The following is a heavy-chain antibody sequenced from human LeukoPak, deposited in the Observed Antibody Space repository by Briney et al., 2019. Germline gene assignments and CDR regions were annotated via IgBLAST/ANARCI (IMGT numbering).Heavy chain of an antibody. CDR3: AKDSTPRAGELLWYFDY. Sequence: PGRSLRLSCAASGFTFDDYAMHWVRQAPGKGLEWVSGISWNSGSIGYADSVKGRFTISRDNAKNSLYLQMNSLRAEDTALYYCAKDSTPRAGELLWYFDYWGQGTLVTVSS. CDR2: ISWNSGSI. V-gene: IGHV3-9*01. D-gene: IGHD1-26*01. CDR1: GFTFDDYA. J-gene: IGHJ4*02.